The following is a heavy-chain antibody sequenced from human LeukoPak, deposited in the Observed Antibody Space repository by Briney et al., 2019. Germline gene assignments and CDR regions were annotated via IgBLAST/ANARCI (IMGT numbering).Heavy chain of an antibody. CDR3: AREPSTGTLDY. CDR1: GGSISSYY. Sequence: SETLSLTCTVSGGSISSYYWSWIRQPPGKGLEWIGYIYYSGSTNYNPSLKSRVTISVDTSKNQFSLKLSSVIAADTAVYYCAREPSTGTLDYWGQGTLVTVSS. D-gene: IGHD4-17*01. CDR2: IYYSGST. J-gene: IGHJ4*02. V-gene: IGHV4-59*01.